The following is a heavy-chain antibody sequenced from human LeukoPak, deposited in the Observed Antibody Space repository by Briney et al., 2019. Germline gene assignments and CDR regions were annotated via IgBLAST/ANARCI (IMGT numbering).Heavy chain of an antibody. V-gene: IGHV4-59*08. CDR1: GGSISTYY. J-gene: IGHJ4*02. D-gene: IGHD3-10*01. CDR2: IHHSGST. CDR3: GRTEYYFDY. Sequence: PSETLSLTCTVSGGSISTYYWSWIRQPPGKGLEWIGCIHHSGSTNYNPSLKSRVTISVDTSKNQFSLKLSSVTAADTAVYYCGRTEYYFDYWGQGTLVTVSS.